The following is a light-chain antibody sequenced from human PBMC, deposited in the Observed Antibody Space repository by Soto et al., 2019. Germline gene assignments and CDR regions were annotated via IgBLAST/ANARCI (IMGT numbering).Light chain of an antibody. CDR3: HQYGISPGT. J-gene: IGKJ1*01. CDR1: QSVTSNY. V-gene: IGKV3-20*01. CDR2: GAS. Sequence: EIVLTQSPGTLSSSPGERVTLSCRASQSVTSNYLAWYQQKPGQSPRLLIFGASIRDTGLPDRFSGGGSGRDFTLTISRLEPEDSALYYCHQYGISPGTFXQGTKVDIK.